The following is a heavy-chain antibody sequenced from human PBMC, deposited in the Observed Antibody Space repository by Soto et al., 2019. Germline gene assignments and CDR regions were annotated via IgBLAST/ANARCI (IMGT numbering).Heavy chain of an antibody. J-gene: IGHJ6*02. CDR2: IDPSDSYT. CDR1: GYSFTSYW. CDR3: VSDFWSGYDYYYYGMDV. D-gene: IGHD3-3*01. Sequence: PGESLKSSCKGSGYSFTSYWISWVRQMPGKGLEWMGRIDPSDSYTNYSPSFQGHVTISADKSISTAYLQWSSLKASDTAMYYCVSDFWSGYDYYYYGMDVWGQGTTVTVSS. V-gene: IGHV5-10-1*01.